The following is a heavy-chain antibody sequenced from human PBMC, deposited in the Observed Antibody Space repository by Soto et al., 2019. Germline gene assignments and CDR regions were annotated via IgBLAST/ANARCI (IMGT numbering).Heavy chain of an antibody. D-gene: IGHD3-9*01. CDR2: INHSGST. CDR1: GGSFSGYY. V-gene: IGHV4-34*01. J-gene: IGHJ4*02. Sequence: SETLSLTCAVYGGSFSGYYWSWIRQPPGKGLEWIGEINHSGSTNYNPSLKSRVTISVDTSKNQFSLKLSSVTAADTAVYYCARGATYYDILTRYYPVLRFDYWGQGTLVTVYS. CDR3: ARGATYYDILTRYYPVLRFDY.